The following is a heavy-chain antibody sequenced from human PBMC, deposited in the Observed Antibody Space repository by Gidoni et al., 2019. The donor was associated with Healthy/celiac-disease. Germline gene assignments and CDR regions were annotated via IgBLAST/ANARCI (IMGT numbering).Heavy chain of an antibody. CDR2: IYSGGST. J-gene: IGHJ3*02. CDR3: ARVAYRKKGDAFDI. CDR1: GFTVSSNY. D-gene: IGHD4-4*01. Sequence: EVQLVESGGGLVQPGGSLRLSCAASGFTVSSNYMSWVRQAPGKGLEWVSVIYSGGSTYYADSVKGRFTISRDNSKNTLYLQMNSLRAEDTAVYYCARVAYRKKGDAFDIWGQGTMVTVSS. V-gene: IGHV3-66*02.